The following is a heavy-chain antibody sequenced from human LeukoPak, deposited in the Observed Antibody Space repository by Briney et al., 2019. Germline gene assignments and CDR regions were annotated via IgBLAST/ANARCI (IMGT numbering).Heavy chain of an antibody. V-gene: IGHV1-69*04. Sequence: SVKVSCKASGGTFSSYAISWVRQAPGQGLEWMGRIIPILGIANYAQKFQGRVTITADKSTSTAYMELSSLRSEDTAVYYCAGTPHYYYYGMDVWGQGTTVTVSS. CDR1: GGTFSSYA. CDR3: AGTPHYYYYGMDV. J-gene: IGHJ6*02. CDR2: IIPILGIA.